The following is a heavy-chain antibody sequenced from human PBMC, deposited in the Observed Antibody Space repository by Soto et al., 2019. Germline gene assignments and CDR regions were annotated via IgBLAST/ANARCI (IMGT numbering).Heavy chain of an antibody. CDR3: AHQSDYGGNSGGY. Sequence: SGPTLVNPTQTLTLTCTFYWFSRSTSGVGVGWFRQPPGKALEWLALIYWDDDKHYSPSLTSRLTITKDTSKNQVVLTMTNMDHVATATYYCAHQSDYGGNSGGYWGQGTLVTVSS. D-gene: IGHD4-17*01. V-gene: IGHV2-5*02. J-gene: IGHJ4*02. CDR2: IYWDDDK. CDR1: WFSRSTSGVG.